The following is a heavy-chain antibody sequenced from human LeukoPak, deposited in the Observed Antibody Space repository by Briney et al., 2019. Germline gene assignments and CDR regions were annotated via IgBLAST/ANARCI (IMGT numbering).Heavy chain of an antibody. Sequence: ASVKVSCKASGYTFTGYYMHWVRQAPGQGLEWMGWINPNSGGTNYAQKFQGRVTMTRDTSISTAYMELSRLRSDDTAVYYCARDRHYYDSSGHFDYWGQGTLVTVSS. CDR3: ARDRHYYDSSGHFDY. V-gene: IGHV1-2*02. D-gene: IGHD3-22*01. J-gene: IGHJ4*02. CDR2: INPNSGGT. CDR1: GYTFTGYY.